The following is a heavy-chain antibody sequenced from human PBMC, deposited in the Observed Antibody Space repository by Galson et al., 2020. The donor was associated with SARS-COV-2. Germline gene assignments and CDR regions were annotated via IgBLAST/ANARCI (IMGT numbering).Heavy chain of an antibody. Sequence: GGSLRLSCAASGFTFSSYAMHWVRQAPGKGLEWVAVISYDGSNKYYADSVKGRFTISRDNSKNTLYLQMNSLRAEDTAVYYCARDLAYCGGDCLGVSYYYYYGMDVWGQGTTVTVSS. J-gene: IGHJ6*02. D-gene: IGHD2-21*01. V-gene: IGHV3-30*04. CDR3: ARDLAYCGGDCLGVSYYYYYGMDV. CDR2: ISYDGSNK. CDR1: GFTFSSYA.